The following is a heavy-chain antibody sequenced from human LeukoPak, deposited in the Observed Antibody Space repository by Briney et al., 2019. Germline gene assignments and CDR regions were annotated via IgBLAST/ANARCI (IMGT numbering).Heavy chain of an antibody. V-gene: IGHV4-38-2*02. CDR2: IYHSGST. CDR1: GYSISSGYY. D-gene: IGHD3-9*01. J-gene: IGHJ4*02. Sequence: SETLSLTCTVSGYSISSGYYWGWIRQPPGKGLEWIGSIYHSGSTYYNPSLKSRVTISVDTSKNQFSLKLRSVTAADTAVYYCARDEGPLRYGYWGQGTLVTVSS. CDR3: ARDEGPLRYGY.